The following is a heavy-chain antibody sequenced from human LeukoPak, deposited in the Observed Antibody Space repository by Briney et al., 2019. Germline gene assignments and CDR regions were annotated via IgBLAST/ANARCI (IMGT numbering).Heavy chain of an antibody. CDR1: GYTFTSYY. CDR2: INPSGGST. CDR3: ARREGSDYDSSGYLDY. Sequence: GASVKVSCKASGYTFTSYYMHWVRQAPGQGPEWMGIINPSGGSTSYAQKFQGRVTMTRDTSTSTVYMELSSLRSEDTAVYYCARREGSDYDSSGYLDYWGQGTLVTVSS. D-gene: IGHD3-22*01. J-gene: IGHJ4*02. V-gene: IGHV1-46*01.